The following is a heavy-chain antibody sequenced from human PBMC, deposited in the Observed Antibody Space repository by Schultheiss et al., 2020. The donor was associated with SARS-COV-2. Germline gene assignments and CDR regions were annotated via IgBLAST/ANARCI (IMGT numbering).Heavy chain of an antibody. CDR1: GGSFSGYY. V-gene: IGHV4-34*01. J-gene: IGHJ4*02. D-gene: IGHD1-7*01. CDR2: IYHSGST. Sequence: SETLSLTCAVYGGSFSGYYWGWIRQPPGKGLEWIAYIYHSGSTYYNPSLKSRVTISLDRSKNQFSLKLSSVTAADTAVYYCASGGELELLDVWGQGTLVTVSS. CDR3: ASGGELELLDV.